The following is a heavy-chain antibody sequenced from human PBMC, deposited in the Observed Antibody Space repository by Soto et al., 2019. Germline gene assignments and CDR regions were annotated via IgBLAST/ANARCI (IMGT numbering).Heavy chain of an antibody. CDR1: GFTFSSYS. V-gene: IGHV3-48*01. CDR2: ISSSSSTI. CDR3: ARAQTGCSSTSCSYYMDV. J-gene: IGHJ6*03. Sequence: GGSLRLSCAASGFTFSSYSMNWVRQAPGKGLEWVSYISSSSSTIYYADSVKGRFTISRDNAKNSLYLQMNSLRAEDTAVYYCARAQTGCSSTSCSYYMDVWGKGTTVTVSS. D-gene: IGHD2-2*01.